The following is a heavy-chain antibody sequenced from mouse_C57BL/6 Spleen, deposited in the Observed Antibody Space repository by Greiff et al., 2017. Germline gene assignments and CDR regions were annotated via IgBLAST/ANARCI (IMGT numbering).Heavy chain of an antibody. D-gene: IGHD2-1*01. CDR3: AREGNMDY. CDR1: GYPFTSYW. CDR2: LHPNSGSP. V-gene: IGHV1-64*01. J-gene: IGHJ2*01. Sequence: VKLQQPGAELVKPGASVKLSCTASGYPFTSYWMHWVQPRPGQGLEWIGMLHPNSGSPNYNEKFKSKDTMNVDKYTSRAYMELSSLTSEDTAVYYCAREGNMDYWGQGTTLTVSS.